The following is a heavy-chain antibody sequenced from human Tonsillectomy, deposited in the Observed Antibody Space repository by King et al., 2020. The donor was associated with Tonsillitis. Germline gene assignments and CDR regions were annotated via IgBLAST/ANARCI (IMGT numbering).Heavy chain of an antibody. CDR2: IKQDGSEK. CDR1: GFTFSSYW. V-gene: IGHV3-7*01. D-gene: IGHD3-16*01. Sequence: VQLVESGGGLVQPGGSLRLSCAASGFTFSSYWMNWVRQAPGKGLEWVANIKQDGSEKNYVDSVKGRFTLSRDNAKNSLYLQMNSLSAEDTAVYYCARGASYAWSNWCFDLWGRGTLVTVSS. CDR3: ARGASYAWSNWCFDL. J-gene: IGHJ2*01.